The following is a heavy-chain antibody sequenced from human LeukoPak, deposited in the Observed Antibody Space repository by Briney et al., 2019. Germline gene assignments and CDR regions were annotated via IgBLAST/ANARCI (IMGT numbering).Heavy chain of an antibody. D-gene: IGHD3-10*01. V-gene: IGHV3-64D*09. CDR3: VKSPAGAGFDY. CDR1: GFTLSTSA. Sequence: PGGSLRLSCSASGFTLSTSAMHWVRQAPGKGLEYISYISPNGGSTYYADSLKGRFTISRDNSKNTLYLQMSSLRAEDTAVYYCVKSPAGAGFDYWGQGTLVTVSS. CDR2: ISPNGGST. J-gene: IGHJ4*02.